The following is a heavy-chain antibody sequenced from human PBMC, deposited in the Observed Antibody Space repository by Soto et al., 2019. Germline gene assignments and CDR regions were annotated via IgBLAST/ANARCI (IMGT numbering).Heavy chain of an antibody. CDR1: GGSISSGDYY. J-gene: IGHJ4*02. Sequence: PSETLSLTCTVSGGSISSGDYYWSWIRQPPGKGLEWIGYIYYSGSTYYNPSLKSRVTISVDTSKNQFSLKLSSVTAADTAVYYCARDYGDYPRGDNPFFDYWGQGTLVTVSS. CDR2: IYYSGST. D-gene: IGHD4-17*01. V-gene: IGHV4-30-4*01. CDR3: ARDYGDYPRGDNPFFDY.